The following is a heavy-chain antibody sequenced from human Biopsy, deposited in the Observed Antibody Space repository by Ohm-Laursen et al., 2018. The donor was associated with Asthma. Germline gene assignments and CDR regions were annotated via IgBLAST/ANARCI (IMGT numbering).Heavy chain of an antibody. D-gene: IGHD4-17*01. CDR2: IYYSGST. J-gene: IGHJ5*02. V-gene: IGHV4-31*02. CDR3: ARTTYGDDGFDP. Sequence: SQTLSLTCTVSGGSINIGDYYWRWIRQHPVKGLERIGYIYYSGSTYYNPSLKSRVSISLDTSKNQFSLSLTSVTAADTAVYYCARTTYGDDGFDPWGQGTLVTVSS. CDR1: GGSINIGDYY.